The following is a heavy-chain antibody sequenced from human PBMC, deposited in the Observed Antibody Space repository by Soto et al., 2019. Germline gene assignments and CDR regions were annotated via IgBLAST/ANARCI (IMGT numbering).Heavy chain of an antibody. V-gene: IGHV4-59*01. D-gene: IGHD2-2*01. Sequence: SETLSLTCTVSGGSISSYYWSWIRQPPGKGLEWIGYIYYSGSTNYNPSLKSRVTISVDTSKNQFSLKLSSVTAADTAVYYCARGGGSSTSAYQFLPTYYYYGMDVWGQGTTVTVSS. CDR1: GGSISSYY. CDR3: ARGGGSSTSAYQFLPTYYYYGMDV. J-gene: IGHJ6*02. CDR2: IYYSGST.